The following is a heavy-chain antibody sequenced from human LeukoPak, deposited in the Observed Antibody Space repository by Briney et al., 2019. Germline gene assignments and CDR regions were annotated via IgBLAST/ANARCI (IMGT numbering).Heavy chain of an antibody. V-gene: IGHV3-33*01. CDR1: GFSFRNYG. J-gene: IGHJ4*02. CDR3: ARDQSGYDYPFDY. D-gene: IGHD5-12*01. CDR2: IYYDGSNK. Sequence: GRSLRLSCAASGFSFRNYGMYWVPQAPGKGLEWVAVIYYDGSNKYYADSVKGRYTISRDNSKNTLYLQMNSLRAEDTAVYYCARDQSGYDYPFDYWGQGTLVTVSS.